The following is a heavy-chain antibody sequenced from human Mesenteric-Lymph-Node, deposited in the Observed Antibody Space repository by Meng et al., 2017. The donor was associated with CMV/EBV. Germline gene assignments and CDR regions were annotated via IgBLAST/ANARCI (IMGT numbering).Heavy chain of an antibody. J-gene: IGHJ6*02. Sequence: GGSLRLSCAASGFIFSSYWMSWVRQAPGKGLEWLGEIQDDGSEAYHVDSVKGRFTISRDNAKNSLYLQMNSLRAEDTAVYYCAITMARGIISFYYFGMDVWGQGTTVTVS. CDR3: AITMARGIISFYYFGMDV. V-gene: IGHV3-7*01. CDR1: GFIFSSYW. D-gene: IGHD3-10*01. CDR2: IQDDGSEA.